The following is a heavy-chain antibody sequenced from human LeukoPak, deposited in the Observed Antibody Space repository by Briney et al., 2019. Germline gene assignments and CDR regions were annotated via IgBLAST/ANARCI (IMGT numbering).Heavy chain of an antibody. V-gene: IGHV1-69*05. CDR2: IIPIFGTA. D-gene: IGHD2-2*01. Sequence: SVKVSCKASGGTFSSYAIIWVRQAPGQGLEWMGGIIPIFGTANYTQKFQGRVTITTDESTSTAYMELSSLRSEDTAVYYCALGYCSSTSCYLSSHDAFDIWGQGTMVTVSS. CDR3: ALGYCSSTSCYLSSHDAFDI. J-gene: IGHJ3*02. CDR1: GGTFSSYA.